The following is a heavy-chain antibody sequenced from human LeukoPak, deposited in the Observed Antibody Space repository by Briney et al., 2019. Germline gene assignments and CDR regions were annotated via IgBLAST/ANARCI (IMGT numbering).Heavy chain of an antibody. D-gene: IGHD3-16*01. CDR3: AKVPHSWGLFDS. CDR1: GFTFSSYG. J-gene: IGHJ4*02. CDR2: IRDDGSTR. V-gene: IGHV3-30*02. Sequence: PGRSLRLSCAASGFTFSSYGMHWVRQAPGKGLEWVAFIRDDGSTRYYADSVKGRFTVSRDNSKNTLYLHMDSLRTEDTAVYYCAKVPHSWGLFDSWGQGTLVTVSS.